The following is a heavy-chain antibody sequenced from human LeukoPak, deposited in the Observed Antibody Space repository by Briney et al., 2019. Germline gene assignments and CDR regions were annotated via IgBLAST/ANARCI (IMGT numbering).Heavy chain of an antibody. Sequence: ASVKVSCKVSGYTLTELSMHWVRQAPGKGLEWMGGFDPEGGETIYAQKFQGRVTMTEDTSTDTAYMELSSLRSEDTAVYYCATDLGGYYYGSGSYSLDYWGQGTLVTVSS. CDR3: ATDLGGYYYGSGSYSLDY. V-gene: IGHV1-24*01. J-gene: IGHJ4*02. CDR2: FDPEGGET. D-gene: IGHD3-10*01. CDR1: GYTLTELS.